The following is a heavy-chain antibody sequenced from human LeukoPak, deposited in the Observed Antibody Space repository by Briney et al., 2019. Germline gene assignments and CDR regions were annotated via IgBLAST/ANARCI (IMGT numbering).Heavy chain of an antibody. J-gene: IGHJ4*02. CDR1: GGSISGYY. Sequence: SETLSLTCTVSGGSISGYYWSWIRQPPGKGPNRIGYIYYSGSTNYNPSLKSRVTISVDTSKNQFSLKMNSVTAADTAVYYCARLASSGWSHCDYWGQGTLVTVSS. CDR2: IYYSGST. CDR3: ARLASSGWSHCDY. V-gene: IGHV4-59*08. D-gene: IGHD6-19*01.